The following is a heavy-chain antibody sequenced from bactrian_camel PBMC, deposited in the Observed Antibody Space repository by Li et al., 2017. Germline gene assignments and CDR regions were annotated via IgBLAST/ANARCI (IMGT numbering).Heavy chain of an antibody. J-gene: IGHJ7*01. D-gene: IGHD4*01. CDR2: IDSDGST. CDR1: GYTFSSYC. V-gene: IGHV3S26*01. Sequence: HVQLVESGGGLVQPGGSLRLSCAAFGYTFSSYCMGWFRQAPGKEREGVAAIDSDGSTSYADSVKGRFTISQDNAKKIMYLQMNSLKPEDTAMYYCAAAFGARSCPIYYSGYDVYGMDFWGKGTQVTVS.